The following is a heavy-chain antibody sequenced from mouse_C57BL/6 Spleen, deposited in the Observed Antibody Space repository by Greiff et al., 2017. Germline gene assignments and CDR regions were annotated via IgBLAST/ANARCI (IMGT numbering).Heavy chain of an antibody. V-gene: IGHV5-17*01. CDR2: ISSGSSTI. D-gene: IGHD6-1*01. Sequence: EVQGVESGGGLVKPGGSLKLSCAASGFTFSDYGMPWVRQAPEKGLEWVAYISSGSSTIYYADTVKGRFTISRDNAKNTLFLQMTSRRSEDTALSYCARPASYWYFDVWGTGTTVTVSS. CDR1: GFTFSDYG. CDR3: ARPASYWYFDV. J-gene: IGHJ1*03.